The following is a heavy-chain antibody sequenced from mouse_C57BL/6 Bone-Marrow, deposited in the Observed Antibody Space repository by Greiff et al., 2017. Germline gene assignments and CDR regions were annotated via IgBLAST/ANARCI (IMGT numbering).Heavy chain of an antibody. Sequence: VQLQQSGSELRSPGSSVKLSCKDFDSEVFPIAYMSWVRQKPGHGFEWIGGILPSIGRTIYGEKFEDKATLDADTLSNTAYLELNSLTSEDSAIYYGARVPVTTVVRYYAMDYWGQGTSVTVSS. V-gene: IGHV15-2*01. CDR1: DSEVFPIAY. CDR3: ARVPVTTVVRYYAMDY. D-gene: IGHD1-1*01. J-gene: IGHJ4*01. CDR2: ILPSIGRT.